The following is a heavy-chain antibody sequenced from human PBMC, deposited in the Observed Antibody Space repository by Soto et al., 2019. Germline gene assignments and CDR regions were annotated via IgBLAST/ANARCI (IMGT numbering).Heavy chain of an antibody. CDR2: IKQDGSER. CDR1: GFTFSSYW. D-gene: IGHD2-2*01. J-gene: IGHJ4*02. CDR3: ARGYGRASCPYYFDY. V-gene: IGHV3-7*01. Sequence: GGSLRLSCAASGFTFSSYWMSWVRQAPGTGLEWVATIKQDGSERYYVDSVEGRFTISRDNGKNSLSLQMNSLRAEDTTVYHCARGYGRASCPYYFDYWSRGTLVTVSS.